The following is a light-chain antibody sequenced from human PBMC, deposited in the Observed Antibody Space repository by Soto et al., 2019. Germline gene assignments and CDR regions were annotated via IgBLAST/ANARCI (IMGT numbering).Light chain of an antibody. J-gene: IGLJ1*01. CDR1: SGHSRYA. Sequence: QLVLTQSPSASASLGASVKLTCTLSSGHSRYAIAWHQQQPEKGPRYLMKLNSDGSHSKGDGIPDRFSGSSSGADRYLTISSLQSEDEADYYCQTWGTGIHYVFGTGTKLTVL. CDR2: LNSDGSH. CDR3: QTWGTGIHYV. V-gene: IGLV4-69*01.